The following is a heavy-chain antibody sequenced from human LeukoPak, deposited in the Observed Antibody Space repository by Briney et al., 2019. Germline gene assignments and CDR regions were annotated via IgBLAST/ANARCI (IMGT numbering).Heavy chain of an antibody. Sequence: GGSLRLSCAASGFTFSSYWMSWVRQAPGKGLEWVANIKQDGSEKYYVDSVKGRFTISRDNAKNSLYLQMNSLRAEDTAVYYCARDSDCSGGSCYGRDYWGQGTLVTVSS. V-gene: IGHV3-7*01. CDR1: GFTFSSYW. J-gene: IGHJ4*02. CDR2: IKQDGSEK. D-gene: IGHD2-15*01. CDR3: ARDSDCSGGSCYGRDY.